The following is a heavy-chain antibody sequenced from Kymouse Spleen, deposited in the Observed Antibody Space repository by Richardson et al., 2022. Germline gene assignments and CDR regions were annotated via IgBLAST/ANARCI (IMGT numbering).Heavy chain of an antibody. Sequence: QVQLQQWGAGLLKPSETLSLTCAVYGGSFSGYYWSWIRQPPGKGLEWIGEINHSGSTNYNPSLKSRVTISVDTSKNQFSLKLSSVTAADTAVYYCAREGYSGSLRAFDIWGQGTMVTVSS. CDR1: GGSFSGYY. CDR2: INHSGST. J-gene: IGHJ3*02. CDR3: AREGYSGSLRAFDI. D-gene: IGHD1-26*01. V-gene: IGHV4-34*01.